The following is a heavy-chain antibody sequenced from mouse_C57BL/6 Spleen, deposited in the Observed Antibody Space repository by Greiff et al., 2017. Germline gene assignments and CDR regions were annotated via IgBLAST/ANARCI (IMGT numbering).Heavy chain of an antibody. J-gene: IGHJ2*01. D-gene: IGHD2-4*01. V-gene: IGHV5-16*01. CDR3: ARARDLYYDYDGYYFDY. Sequence: EVKLVESEGGLVQPGSSMKLSCTASGFTFSDYYMAWVRQVPEKGLEWVANINYDGSSTYYLDSLKSRFIISRDNAKNILYLQMSSLKSEDTATYYCARARDLYYDYDGYYFDYWGQGTTLTVSS. CDR2: INYDGSST. CDR1: GFTFSDYY.